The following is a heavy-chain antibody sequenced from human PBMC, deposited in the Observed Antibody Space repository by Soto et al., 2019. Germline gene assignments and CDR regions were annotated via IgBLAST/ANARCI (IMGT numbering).Heavy chain of an antibody. Sequence: QVQLVQSGAEVKKPGSSVKVSCKASGGTFSSYAISWVRQAPGQGLEWMGGIIPIFGTANYAQKFQGRVTITADKSTSTAYMELSSLRSEDTAVYYCARGFVTMVRGVITENYYNYGMDVWGQGTTVTVSS. CDR3: ARGFVTMVRGVITENYYNYGMDV. J-gene: IGHJ6*02. CDR1: GGTFSSYA. D-gene: IGHD3-10*01. V-gene: IGHV1-69*06. CDR2: IIPIFGTA.